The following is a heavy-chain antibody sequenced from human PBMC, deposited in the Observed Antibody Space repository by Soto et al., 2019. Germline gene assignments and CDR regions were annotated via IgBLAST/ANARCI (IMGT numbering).Heavy chain of an antibody. CDR1: GGSISSYY. CDR3: AGLRIAAAGHFDY. V-gene: IGHV4-59*01. CDR2: IYYSGST. D-gene: IGHD6-13*01. J-gene: IGHJ4*02. Sequence: QVQLQESGPGLVKPSETLSLTCTVSGGSISSYYWSWIRQPPGKGLEWIGYIYYSGSTNYNPSLKRRVTISVDTSKNQFSLKLSSVTAADTAVYYCAGLRIAAAGHFDYWGQGTLVTVSS.